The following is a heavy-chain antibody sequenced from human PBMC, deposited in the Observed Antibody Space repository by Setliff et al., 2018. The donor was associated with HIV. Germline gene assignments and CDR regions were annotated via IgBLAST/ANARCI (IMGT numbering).Heavy chain of an antibody. CDR1: GGSLANYY. D-gene: IGHD6-6*01. CDR3: AKGRVGIAARPDAYYFDY. J-gene: IGHJ4*02. V-gene: IGHV4-59*01. Sequence: SETLSLTCAVYGGSLANYYWSWFRQSPGKGLEWIGYMYYSGSTNYNPSLKSRVTISVDTSKNQFSLKLSSVTAADTAVYYCAKGRVGIAARPDAYYFDYWGQGTLVTVSS. CDR2: MYYSGST.